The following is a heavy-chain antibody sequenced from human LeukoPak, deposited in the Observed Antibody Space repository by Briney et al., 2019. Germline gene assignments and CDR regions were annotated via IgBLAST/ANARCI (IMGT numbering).Heavy chain of an antibody. Sequence: GGSLRLSCAASGFTFSSYAMSWVRQAPGKGLEWVSAISGSGGSTYYADSGKGRFTISRDNSKNTRYLQMNSLRAEDTALYYVXXXXXXSSGYYYFDYWGQGTLVTVSS. J-gene: IGHJ4*02. CDR2: ISGSGGST. CDR1: GFTFSSYA. CDR3: XXXXXXSSGYYYFDY. D-gene: IGHD3-22*01. V-gene: IGHV3-23*01.